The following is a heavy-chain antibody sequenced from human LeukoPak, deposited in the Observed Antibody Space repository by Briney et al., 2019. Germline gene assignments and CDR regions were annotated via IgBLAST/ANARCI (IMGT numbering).Heavy chain of an antibody. CDR3: ARASIAVAGTPRFDP. D-gene: IGHD6-19*01. CDR1: GFTFSSDS. V-gene: IGHV3-48*01. J-gene: IGHJ5*02. Sequence: PGGSLRLSCAASGFTFSSDSMNWVRQAPGEGLEWVSYISSSSSTIYYADSVKGRFTISRDNAKNSLYLQMNSLRAEDTAVYYCARASIAVAGTPRFDPWGQGTLVTVSS. CDR2: ISSSSSTI.